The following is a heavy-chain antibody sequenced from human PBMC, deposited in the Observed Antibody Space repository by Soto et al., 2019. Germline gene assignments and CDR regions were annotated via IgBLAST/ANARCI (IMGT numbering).Heavy chain of an antibody. V-gene: IGHV4-59*01. CDR3: ARVRTKSGIDY. Sequence: SETLSLTCTVSGGSISSYYWSWTRQPPGKGLEWIGYIYYSGSTNYNPSLKSRVTISVDTSKNQFSLKLSSVTAADTAVYYCARVRTKSGIDYCGQRTLVTVSS. CDR1: GGSISSYY. CDR2: IYYSGST. J-gene: IGHJ4*02. D-gene: IGHD3-10*01.